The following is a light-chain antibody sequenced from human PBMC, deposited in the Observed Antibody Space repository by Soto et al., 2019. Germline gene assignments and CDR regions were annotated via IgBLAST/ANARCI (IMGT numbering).Light chain of an antibody. V-gene: IGKV1D-8*04. CDR2: AAS. J-gene: IGKJ1*01. CDR3: QQYNNWQT. CDR1: QGISSY. Sequence: VIWMTQSPSLLSASTGDGVLISRRLSQGISSYLAWYQQKPGKAPQLLIYAASTSQSGVPSRLGGSGSGTDFTLTISCLQSEDFAVYYCQQYNNWQTFGQGTKVDIK.